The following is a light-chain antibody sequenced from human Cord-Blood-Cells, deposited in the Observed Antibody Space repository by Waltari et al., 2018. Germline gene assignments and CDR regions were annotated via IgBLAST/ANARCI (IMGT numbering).Light chain of an antibody. CDR1: SSDVGSYNL. CDR3: CSYAGSSTWV. Sequence: QSALPQPASVSGSPGQSITISCTGTSSDVGSYNLVSWYQQHPGKAPKLMSSEGSKRPSGVSNRFSGSKSGNTASLTISGLQAEDDADYYCCSYAGSSTWVFGGGTKLTVL. CDR2: EGS. V-gene: IGLV2-23*01. J-gene: IGLJ3*02.